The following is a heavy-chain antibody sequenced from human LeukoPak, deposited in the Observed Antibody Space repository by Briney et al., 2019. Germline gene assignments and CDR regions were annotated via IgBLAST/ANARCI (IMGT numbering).Heavy chain of an antibody. CDR2: IYYSGST. J-gene: IGHJ6*02. Sequence: PSETLSLTCAVSGGSISSYYWSWIRQPPGKGLEWIGYIYYSGSTNYNPSLKSRVTISVDTSKNQFSLKLSSVTAADTAVYYCARGRVGSTNPSYYGMDVWGQGTTVTVSS. D-gene: IGHD1-26*01. CDR1: GGSISSYY. V-gene: IGHV4-59*01. CDR3: ARGRVGSTNPSYYGMDV.